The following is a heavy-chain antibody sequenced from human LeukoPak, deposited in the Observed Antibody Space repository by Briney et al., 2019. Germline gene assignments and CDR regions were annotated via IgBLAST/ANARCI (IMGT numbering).Heavy chain of an antibody. V-gene: IGHV4-61*02. CDR3: ASAGYCSSTTCSVNWFDP. CDR2: IYTSGST. D-gene: IGHD2-2*01. CDR1: GGSISSGSYY. Sequence: SETLSLTCTVSGGSISSGSYYWSWIRQPAGKGLEWIGRIYTSGSTNYNPSLKSRVTISVDTSKKQFSLRLSSVTAADTAVYYCASAGYCSSTTCSVNWFDPWGQGTLVTVSS. J-gene: IGHJ5*02.